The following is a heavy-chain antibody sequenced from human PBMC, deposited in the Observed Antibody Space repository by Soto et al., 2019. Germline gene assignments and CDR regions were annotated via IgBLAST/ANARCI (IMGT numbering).Heavy chain of an antibody. V-gene: IGHV1-18*01. CDR3: ARDVGYGLIDY. J-gene: IGHJ4*02. CDR2: ISAYNGNT. CDR1: GYTFTSYS. D-gene: IGHD5-18*01. Sequence: QVQLVQSGAEVKKPGASVKVSCKASGYTFTSYSISWVRQAPGQGLEWMGWISAYNGNTYHARKLQXLVTMTTDTPTSTAYMELRSLRSDDTAVYYCARDVGYGLIDYWGQGTLVTVSS.